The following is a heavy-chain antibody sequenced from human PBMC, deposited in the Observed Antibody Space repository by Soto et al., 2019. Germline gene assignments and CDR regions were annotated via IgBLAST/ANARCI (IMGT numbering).Heavy chain of an antibody. Sequence: ASVKVSCKASGGTFSSYAISWVRQAPGQGLEWMGGIIPIFGTANYAQKFQGRVTITADESTSTAYMELSSLRSEDTAVYYCARGVGYYDSSGYYYYGMDVWGQGTTVTVSS. CDR2: IIPIFGTA. CDR3: ARGVGYYDSSGYYYYGMDV. J-gene: IGHJ6*02. D-gene: IGHD3-22*01. V-gene: IGHV1-69*13. CDR1: GGTFSSYA.